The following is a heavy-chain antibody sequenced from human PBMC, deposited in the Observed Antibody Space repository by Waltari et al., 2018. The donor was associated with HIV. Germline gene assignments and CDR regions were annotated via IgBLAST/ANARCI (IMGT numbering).Heavy chain of an antibody. CDR3: ARGPRPSTVTAPGWYFDL. D-gene: IGHD4-17*01. CDR2: INHNRVA. CDR1: AGSFSGYS. V-gene: IGHV4-34*02. Sequence: QVQLQQWASGLLKPSDTLYRSCAVYAGSFSGYSCSWFRQPPGKGLEWIGEINHNRVANYNPSLKKRVIMSVDIAKNQFSLKLDSVTAADTALYYCARGPRPSTVTAPGWYFDLWGRGTLVIVSS. J-gene: IGHJ2*01.